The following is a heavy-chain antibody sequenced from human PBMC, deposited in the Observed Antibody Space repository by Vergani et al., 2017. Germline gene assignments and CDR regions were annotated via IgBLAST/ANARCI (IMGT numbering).Heavy chain of an antibody. CDR1: GFTFSSYA. Sequence: EVQLLESGGGLVQPGGSLRLSCAASGFTFSSYAMSWVRQAPGKGLEWVSVISGSGGSTYYADSVKGRFTLSSDNSKNTLYLRMNSLRAEDTAVYYCAKDPELTYCGGDCYSSGGWGQGTLVTVSS. CDR3: AKDPELTYCGGDCYSSGG. J-gene: IGHJ4*02. CDR2: ISGSGGST. D-gene: IGHD2-21*01. V-gene: IGHV3-23*01.